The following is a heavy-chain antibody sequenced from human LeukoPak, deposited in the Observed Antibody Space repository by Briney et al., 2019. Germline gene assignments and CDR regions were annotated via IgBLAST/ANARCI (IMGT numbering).Heavy chain of an antibody. CDR3: ARAGVVGATFFDY. D-gene: IGHD1-26*01. J-gene: IGHJ4*02. CDR2: ISSSGSTI. Sequence: GGPLRLSCAASGFTFSDYYMSWIRQAPGKGLEWVSYISSSGSTIYYADSVKGRFTISRDNAKNSLYLQMNSLRAEDAAVYYYARAGVVGATFFDYWGQGTLVTVSS. V-gene: IGHV3-11*01. CDR1: GFTFSDYY.